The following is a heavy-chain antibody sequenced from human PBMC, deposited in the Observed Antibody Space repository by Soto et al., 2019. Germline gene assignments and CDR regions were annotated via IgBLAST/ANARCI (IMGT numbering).Heavy chain of an antibody. J-gene: IGHJ4*02. CDR2: IYHSGGT. CDR1: GDSISNGGYS. V-gene: IGHV4-30-2*01. CDR3: ARDSRSGYYLEY. Sequence: QLQLQESGSRLVKPSQTLSLTCAVSGDSISNGGYSWNWIRQPPGKGLEWIGYIYHSGGTDYNPSLKRRVTITVDSSNKPFSPKLTSVTAPDTTVDFSARDSRSGYYLEYWGQGTLVTVSS. D-gene: IGHD3-22*01.